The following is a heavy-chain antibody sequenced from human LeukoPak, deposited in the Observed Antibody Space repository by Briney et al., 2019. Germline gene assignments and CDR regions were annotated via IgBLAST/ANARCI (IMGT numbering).Heavy chain of an antibody. CDR1: GFTFSSYA. V-gene: IGHV3-30*04. Sequence: GRSLRLSCAASGFTFSSYAMHWVRQAPGKGLEWVAVISYDGSNKYYADSVKGRFTISRDNSKNTLYLQMNSLRAEDTAVYYCAKDLGYSYGYIPFDYWGQGTLVTVSS. CDR2: ISYDGSNK. J-gene: IGHJ4*02. CDR3: AKDLGYSYGYIPFDY. D-gene: IGHD5-18*01.